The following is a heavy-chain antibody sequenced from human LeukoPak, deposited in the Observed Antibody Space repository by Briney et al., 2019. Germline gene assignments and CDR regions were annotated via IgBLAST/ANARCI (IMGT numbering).Heavy chain of an antibody. CDR3: ARGRGAIVGDLRYFDY. V-gene: IGHV4-34*01. CDR1: GGSFSGYY. J-gene: IGHJ4*02. Sequence: SETLSLTCAVYGGSFSGYYWSWIRQPPGKGLEWIGEINHSGSTNYNPSLKSRVTISVDTSKNQFSLKLSSVTAADTAVYYCARGRGAIVGDLRYFDYWGQGTLVTVSS. CDR2: INHSGST. D-gene: IGHD3-16*01.